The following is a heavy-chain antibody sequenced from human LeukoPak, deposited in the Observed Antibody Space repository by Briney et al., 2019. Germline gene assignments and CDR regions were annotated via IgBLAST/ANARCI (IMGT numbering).Heavy chain of an antibody. J-gene: IGHJ5*02. CDR3: ARGGLTAGIDWFDP. V-gene: IGHV1-8*01. CDR2: MNPNNGKT. Sequence: ASVKVSCKASGYTFTTYDINWVRQATGQGLEWMGWMNPNNGKTGYAQKFQGRVTITRNTSINTAHMDLSSLRSEDTAIYYCARGGLTAGIDWFDPWGQGTLVTVSS. CDR1: GYTFTTYD. D-gene: IGHD1-14*01.